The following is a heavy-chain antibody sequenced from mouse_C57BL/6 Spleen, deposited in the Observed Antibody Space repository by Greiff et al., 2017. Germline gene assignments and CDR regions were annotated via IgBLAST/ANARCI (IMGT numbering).Heavy chain of an antibody. CDR1: GYTFTDYE. CDR2: IDPETGGT. V-gene: IGHV1-15*01. Sequence: VKLMESGAELVRPGASVTLSCKASGYTFTDYEMHWVKQTPVHGLEWIGAIDPETGGTAYNQKFKGKAILTADKSSSTAYMELRSLTSEDSAVYYCTTLLYYAMDYWGQGTSVTVSS. CDR3: TTLLYYAMDY. D-gene: IGHD2-10*01. J-gene: IGHJ4*01.